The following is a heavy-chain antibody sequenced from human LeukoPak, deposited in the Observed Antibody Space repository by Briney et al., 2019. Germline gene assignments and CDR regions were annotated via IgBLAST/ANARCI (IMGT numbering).Heavy chain of an antibody. V-gene: IGHV4-39*07. D-gene: IGHD3-10*01. CDR1: GGSISSSSYY. CDR2: IYYSGST. Sequence: SETLSLTCTVSGGSISSSSYYWGWIRQAPGKGLEWIGTIYYSGSTYYNPSLKSRVTISVDTSKNQFSLKLSSVTAADTAVYYCARGRGEGRGISMVRGVRAPSYNWFDPWGHGTLVTVSS. CDR3: ARGRGEGRGISMVRGVRAPSYNWFDP. J-gene: IGHJ5*02.